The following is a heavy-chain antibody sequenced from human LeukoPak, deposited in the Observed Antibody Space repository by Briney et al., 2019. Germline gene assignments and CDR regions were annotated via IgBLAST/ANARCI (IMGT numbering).Heavy chain of an antibody. CDR2: INHSGST. CDR1: GGSFSGYY. CDR3: ARQRVVPAALDY. Sequence: SETLSLTCAVYGGSFSGYYWSWIRQPPGKGLEWIGEINHSGSTNYNPSLKSRVTISVDTSKNQFSLKLSSVTAADTAVYYCARQRVVPAALDYWGQGTLVTVSS. J-gene: IGHJ4*02. D-gene: IGHD2-2*01. V-gene: IGHV4-34*01.